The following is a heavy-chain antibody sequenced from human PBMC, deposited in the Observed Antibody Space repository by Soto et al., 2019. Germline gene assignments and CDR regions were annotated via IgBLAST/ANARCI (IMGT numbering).Heavy chain of an antibody. J-gene: IGHJ6*03. D-gene: IGHD3-3*01. CDR1: GFTFNNYG. CDR3: AKDGALVSTPLEGNYYYFYYMDV. V-gene: IGHV3-30*18. CDR2: ISYDGSNK. Sequence: GGSLRLSCAASGFTFNNYGMHWVRQAPGKGLEWVAVISYDGSNKYYADSVKGRFIISRDNSKNTLYLQVNSLRAEDTAVYYCAKDGALVSTPLEGNYYYFYYMDVWGKGTTVTVSS.